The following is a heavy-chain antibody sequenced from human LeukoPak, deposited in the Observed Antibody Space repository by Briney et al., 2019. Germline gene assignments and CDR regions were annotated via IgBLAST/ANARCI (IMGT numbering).Heavy chain of an antibody. J-gene: IGHJ4*02. D-gene: IGHD5-18*01. Sequence: PGGSLRLSCAASGFTFSSYAMSWVRQAPGKGLEWVSIISGSGGSTYYADSVKGRFTISRDNSKNTLYLQMNSLRAEDTAVYFCAKNAGYSYGSIDYWGQGTLVTVSS. CDR1: GFTFSSYA. V-gene: IGHV3-23*01. CDR3: AKNAGYSYGSIDY. CDR2: ISGSGGST.